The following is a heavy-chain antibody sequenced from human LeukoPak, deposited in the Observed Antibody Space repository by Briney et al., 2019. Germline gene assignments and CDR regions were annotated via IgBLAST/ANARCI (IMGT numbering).Heavy chain of an antibody. Sequence: SVKVSFKASGGTFSSYAISWVRQAPGQGLEWMGGIIPIFGTANYAQKFQGRVTITTDESTTTAYMELSSLRSEDTAVYYCARDGDCSSTSCYERWFDPWGQGTLVTVSS. CDR3: ARDGDCSSTSCYERWFDP. CDR1: GGTFSSYA. CDR2: IIPIFGTA. D-gene: IGHD2-2*01. J-gene: IGHJ5*02. V-gene: IGHV1-69*05.